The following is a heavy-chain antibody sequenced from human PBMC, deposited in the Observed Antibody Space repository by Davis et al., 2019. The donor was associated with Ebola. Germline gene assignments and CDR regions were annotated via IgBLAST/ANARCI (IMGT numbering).Heavy chain of an antibody. CDR1: GGSISNYY. J-gene: IGHJ1*01. CDR3: ASSGQSAEYFQH. V-gene: IGHV4-39*01. Sequence: MPSETLSLTCAVYGGSISNYYWGWIRQPPGKGLEWIGSIYYSGSTYYNPSLKSRVTISVDTSKNQFSLKLSSVTAADTAVYYCASSGQSAEYFQHWGQGTLVTVSS. D-gene: IGHD6-19*01. CDR2: IYYSGST.